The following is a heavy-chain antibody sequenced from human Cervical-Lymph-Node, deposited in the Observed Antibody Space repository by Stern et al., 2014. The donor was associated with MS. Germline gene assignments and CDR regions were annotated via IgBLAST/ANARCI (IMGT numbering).Heavy chain of an antibody. CDR2: IYWDADK. V-gene: IGHV2-5*02. CDR1: GFSVTTAGVG. CDR3: AHSRVKYCRGGTCYSSLFDY. J-gene: IGHJ4*02. Sequence: QVTLKESGPTLVKPTQTVTLTCTLSGFSVTTAGVGVGWLRQPPGKALEWLALIYWDADKLYSPSLKNRLTITKDTSKNQVVLTMTNVDPVDTATYYCAHSRVKYCRGGTCYSSLFDYWGQGTLVTVSS. D-gene: IGHD2-15*01.